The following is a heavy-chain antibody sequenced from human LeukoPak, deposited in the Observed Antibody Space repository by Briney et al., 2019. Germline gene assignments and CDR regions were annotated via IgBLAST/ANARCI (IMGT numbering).Heavy chain of an antibody. CDR2: IYSGGST. J-gene: IGHJ4*02. Sequence: TGGSLRLSCAASGFTVSSNYMSWVRQAPGKGLEWVSVIYSGGSTYYADSVKGRFTISRDNSKNSLYLQMNSLRDEDTAVYYCASPLHYTSPRYWGQGTLVTVSS. D-gene: IGHD3-3*01. CDR1: GFTVSSNY. V-gene: IGHV3-53*01. CDR3: ASPLHYTSPRY.